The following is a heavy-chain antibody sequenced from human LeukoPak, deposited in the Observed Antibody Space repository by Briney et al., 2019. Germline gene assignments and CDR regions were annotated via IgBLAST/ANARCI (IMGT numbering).Heavy chain of an antibody. Sequence: APVKVSCKVSGYTLTELSMHWVRQAPGKGLEWMGGFDPEDGETIYAQKFQGRVTMTEDTSTDTGYMELSSLRSEDTAVYYCATDQRGAGLGFVYGSGSFNGLDVWGQGTTVTVSS. J-gene: IGHJ6*02. CDR1: GYTLTELS. CDR3: ATDQRGAGLGFVYGSGSFNGLDV. V-gene: IGHV1-24*01. CDR2: FDPEDGET. D-gene: IGHD3-10*01.